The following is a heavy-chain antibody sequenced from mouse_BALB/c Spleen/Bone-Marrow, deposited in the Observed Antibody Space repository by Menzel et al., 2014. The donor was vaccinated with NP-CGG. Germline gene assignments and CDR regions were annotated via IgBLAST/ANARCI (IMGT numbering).Heavy chain of an antibody. J-gene: IGHJ2*01. CDR2: ISSGGSYT. CDR3: ARPTTVVATGGSFDY. V-gene: IGHV5-6*01. Sequence: EVKLMESGGDLVKPGGSLKLSCAASGFTFXSYGMSWVRQTPDKRLEWVATISSGGSYTYYPDSVKGRFTISRDNAKNTLYLQMSSLKSEDTAMYYCARPTTVVATGGSFDYWGQGTTLTVSS. D-gene: IGHD1-1*01. CDR1: GFTFXSYG.